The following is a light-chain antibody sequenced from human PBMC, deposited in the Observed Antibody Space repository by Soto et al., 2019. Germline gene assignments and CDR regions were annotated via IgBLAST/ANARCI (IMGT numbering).Light chain of an antibody. V-gene: IGLV3-27*01. CDR2: KDS. J-gene: IGLJ2*01. CDR3: YSVADNNLGV. Sequence: SYELTQPSSVSVSPGQTARITCSGDVLAKEYTRWFQQKPGQAPVLVIYKDSERPSGIPARFSGSSSGTTVTLTISGAQVEDEADYYCYSVADNNLGVFGGGTKLTVL. CDR1: VLAKEY.